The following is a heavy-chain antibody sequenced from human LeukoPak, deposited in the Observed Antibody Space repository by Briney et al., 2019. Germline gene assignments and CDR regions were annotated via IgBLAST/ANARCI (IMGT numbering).Heavy chain of an antibody. CDR2: ISPSGGST. CDR3: AREDSSGWYVFDY. D-gene: IGHD6-19*01. Sequence: ASVKVSCKVSGYTLTELSMHWVRQAPGKGLEWMGIISPSGGSTSYAQKFQGRVTMTRDTSTSTVYMELSSLRSEDTAVYYCAREDSSGWYVFDYWGQGTLVTVSS. CDR1: GYTLTELS. J-gene: IGHJ4*02. V-gene: IGHV1-46*01.